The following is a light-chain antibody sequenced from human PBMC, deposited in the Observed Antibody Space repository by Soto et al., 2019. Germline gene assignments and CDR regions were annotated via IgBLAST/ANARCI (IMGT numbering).Light chain of an antibody. Sequence: EIVMTQSPATLSVSPGERATLSCRASQSVSSNLAWYQQKPGQAPRLLIYGASTRATGIPARFSGSGSGTGFTLTISSLQSEDFAVYYCQQYNNWITFGQGTRLEIK. CDR2: GAS. CDR3: QQYNNWIT. V-gene: IGKV3-15*01. CDR1: QSVSSN. J-gene: IGKJ5*01.